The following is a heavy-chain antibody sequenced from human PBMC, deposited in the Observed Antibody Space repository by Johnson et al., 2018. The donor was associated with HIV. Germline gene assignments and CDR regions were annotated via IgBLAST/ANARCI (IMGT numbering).Heavy chain of an antibody. Sequence: EVQLVESGGGLLQPGESLRLSCAVSGFTFSSYGMGWVRQAPGKGLEWVSAITGSGGYIYYADSVKGRFTISRDNSKNTLYLQMNSLRAEDTALYYCAKTASTGVDAFDIWGQGTMVTVSS. J-gene: IGHJ3*02. CDR3: AKTASTGVDAFDI. V-gene: IGHV3-23*04. D-gene: IGHD3-9*01. CDR1: GFTFSSYG. CDR2: ITGSGGYI.